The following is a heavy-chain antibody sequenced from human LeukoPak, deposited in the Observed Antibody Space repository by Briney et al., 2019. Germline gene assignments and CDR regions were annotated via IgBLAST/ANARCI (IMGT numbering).Heavy chain of an antibody. D-gene: IGHD1-7*01. CDR2: ISYDGSNK. CDR3: AGAEVGTIRGAFDI. Sequence: GGSLRLSCAASGFTFSSYAMHWVRQAPGKGLEWVAVISYDGSNKYYADSVKGRFTISRDNSKNTLYLQMNSLRAEDTAVYYCAGAEVGTIRGAFDIWGQGTMVTVSS. CDR1: GFTFSSYA. J-gene: IGHJ3*02. V-gene: IGHV3-30-3*01.